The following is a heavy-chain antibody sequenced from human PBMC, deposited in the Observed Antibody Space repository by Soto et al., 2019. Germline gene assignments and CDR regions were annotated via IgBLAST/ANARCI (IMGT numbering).Heavy chain of an antibody. CDR3: ARDYYGSGSYYNEVDY. J-gene: IGHJ4*02. Sequence: ASVKVSCKASGYTFTSYAMHWVRQAPGQRLEWMGWINAGNGNTKYSQKFQGRVTITRDTSASTAYMELSSLRSEDTAVYYCARDYYGSGSYYNEVDYWGQGTLVTVSS. CDR2: INAGNGNT. D-gene: IGHD3-10*01. CDR1: GYTFTSYA. V-gene: IGHV1-3*01.